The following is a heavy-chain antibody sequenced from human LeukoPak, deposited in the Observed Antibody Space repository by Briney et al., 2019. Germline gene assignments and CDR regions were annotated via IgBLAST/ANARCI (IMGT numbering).Heavy chain of an antibody. Sequence: AASVKVSCKASGGTFSSYAISWVRQAPGQGLEWMGGIIPIFGTANYAQKFQGRVTITTGESTSTAYMELSSLRSEDTAVYYCATKGYDSSGYYFDYWGQGTLVTVSS. CDR2: IIPIFGTA. J-gene: IGHJ4*02. V-gene: IGHV1-69*05. D-gene: IGHD3-22*01. CDR1: GGTFSSYA. CDR3: ATKGYDSSGYYFDY.